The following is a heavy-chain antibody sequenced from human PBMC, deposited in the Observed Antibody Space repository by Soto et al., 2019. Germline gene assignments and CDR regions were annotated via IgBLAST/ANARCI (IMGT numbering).Heavy chain of an antibody. CDR1: GYTFTGQY. V-gene: IGHV1-2*04. D-gene: IGHD2-2*01. CDR2: INPNSGGT. J-gene: IGHJ4*02. CDR3: ARGYCSTTNCHFDY. Sequence: ASVKVSCKASGYTFTGQYIHWVRQAPGQGLEWMGWINPNSGGTNYAQKFQGWVTMTRDTSISTAYMELSRLRSDDTAVYYCARGYCSTTNCHFDYWGQGTLVTVSS.